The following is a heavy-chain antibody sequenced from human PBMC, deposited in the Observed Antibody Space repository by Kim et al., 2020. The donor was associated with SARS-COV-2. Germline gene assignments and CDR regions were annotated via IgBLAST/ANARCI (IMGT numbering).Heavy chain of an antibody. CDR3: ASSESGNYYYGMDV. CDR2: ISYDGSNK. J-gene: IGHJ6*02. CDR1: GFTFSSYA. Sequence: GGSLRLSCAASGFTFSSYAMDWVRQAPGKGLEWVAVISYDGSNKYYADSVKGRFTISRDNSKNTLYLQMNSLRAEDTAVYYCASSESGNYYYGMDVWGQGTTVTVSS. D-gene: IGHD5-12*01. V-gene: IGHV3-30-3*01.